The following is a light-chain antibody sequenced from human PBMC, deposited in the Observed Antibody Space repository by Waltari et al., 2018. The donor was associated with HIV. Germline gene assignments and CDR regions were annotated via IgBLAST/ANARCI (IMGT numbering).Light chain of an antibody. V-gene: IGKV3-11*01. Sequence: EIVLTQSPATLSLSPGERATLSCMASQSVSSYLAWYQQKPGQAPRLLIDDAYNRATGIPARFTGSGSGTDFTLTISSLETEDFAVYYCQQRSNWPPITFGQGTRLEIK. CDR2: DAY. CDR1: QSVSSY. CDR3: QQRSNWPPIT. J-gene: IGKJ5*01.